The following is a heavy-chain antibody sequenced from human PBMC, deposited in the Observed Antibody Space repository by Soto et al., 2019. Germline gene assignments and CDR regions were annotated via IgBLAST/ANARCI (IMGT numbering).Heavy chain of an antibody. CDR2: IYHSGSP. D-gene: IGHD3-10*01. V-gene: IGHV4-39*07. J-gene: IGHJ4*02. Sequence: PSETLSLTCTVSGGSISSSSYYWGWIRQPPGKGLEWIGSIYHSGSPYYNPSLKRRVTISVDTSKNQFSLKLSSVTAADTAVYYCARIYASVEMATSPEIDYWGQGTLVTVSS. CDR1: GGSISSSSYY. CDR3: ARIYASVEMATSPEIDY.